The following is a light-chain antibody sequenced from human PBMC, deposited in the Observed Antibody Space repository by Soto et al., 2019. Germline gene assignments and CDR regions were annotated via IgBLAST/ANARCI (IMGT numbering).Light chain of an antibody. CDR2: GAS. V-gene: IGKV3-15*01. J-gene: IGKJ1*01. CDR3: HQYNNWPRT. CDR1: QSVSSN. Sequence: EVVMTQSPATLSVSPGERATLSCRASQSVSSNLAWYQQKLGQAPRLLIYGASTRATGIPARFSGSGSGTDFTLTISSLQSEDFAVYYCHQYNNWPRTFGQGTKVEIK.